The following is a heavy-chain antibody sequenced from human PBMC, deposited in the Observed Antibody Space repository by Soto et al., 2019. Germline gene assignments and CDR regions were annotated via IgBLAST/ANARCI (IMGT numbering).Heavy chain of an antibody. V-gene: IGHV6-1*01. CDR3: ARGGGYCSGGSCYFIVTYYYYGMDV. J-gene: IGHJ6*02. CDR1: GDSVSSNSAA. CDR2: TYYRSKWYN. D-gene: IGHD2-15*01. Sequence: LSLTCAISGDSVSSNSAAWNWIRQSPSRGLEWLGRTYYRSKWYNDYAVSVKSRITINPDTSKNQFSLQLNSVTPEDTAVYYCARGGGYCSGGSCYFIVTYYYYGMDVWGQGTTVTVSS.